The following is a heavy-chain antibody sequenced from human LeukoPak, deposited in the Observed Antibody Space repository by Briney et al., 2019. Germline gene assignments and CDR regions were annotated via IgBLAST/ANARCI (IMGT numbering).Heavy chain of an antibody. J-gene: IGHJ4*02. CDR1: GFTFSSYA. D-gene: IGHD2-2*01. Sequence: GGSLRLSCAASGFTFSSYAMSWVRQAPGKGLEWVSAISGSGGSTYYADSVKGRFTISRDNSKNTLYLQMNSLRAEDTAVYYCAKDGGYCSSTSCYPTADLFDYWGQGTLVTVSS. CDR2: ISGSGGST. V-gene: IGHV3-23*01. CDR3: AKDGGYCSSTSCYPTADLFDY.